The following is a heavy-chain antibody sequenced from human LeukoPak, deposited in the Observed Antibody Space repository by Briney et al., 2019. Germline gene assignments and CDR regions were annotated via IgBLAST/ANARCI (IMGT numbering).Heavy chain of an antibody. CDR3: ARDLAESDIVVVPVAVGDWFDP. D-gene: IGHD2-2*01. Sequence: SETLSLTCAVSGGSISSNSYYWGWIRQPPGKGLEWIGSIYYSGSTYYNPSLKSRVTISVDTSKNQFSLKLSSVTAADTAVYYCARDLAESDIVVVPVAVGDWFDPWGQGTLVTVSS. V-gene: IGHV4-39*07. CDR1: GGSISSNSYY. J-gene: IGHJ5*02. CDR2: IYYSGST.